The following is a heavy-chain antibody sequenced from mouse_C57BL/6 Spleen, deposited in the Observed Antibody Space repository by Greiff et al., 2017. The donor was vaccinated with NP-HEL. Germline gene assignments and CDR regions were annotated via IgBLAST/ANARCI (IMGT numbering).Heavy chain of an antibody. CDR3: ARRDYYGSDY. D-gene: IGHD1-1*01. CDR1: GYTFTSYW. J-gene: IGHJ2*01. CDR2: IYPSDSET. V-gene: IGHV1-61*01. Sequence: QVHVKHPGAELVRPGSSVKLSCKASGYTFTSYWMDWVKQRPGQGLEWIGNIYPSDSETHYNQKFKDKATLTVDKSSSTAYMQLSSLTSEDSAVYYCARRDYYGSDYWGQGTTLTVSS.